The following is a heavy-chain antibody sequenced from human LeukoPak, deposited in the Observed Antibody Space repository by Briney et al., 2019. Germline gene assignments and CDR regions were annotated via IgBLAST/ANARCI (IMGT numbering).Heavy chain of an antibody. CDR1: GVSISSGGYS. Sequence: SQTLSLTCAVSGVSISSGGYSWSWIRQPPGKGLEWIGYIYHSGSTYYNPSLKSRVTISVDRSKNQFSLKLSSVTAADTAVYYCARLRKGDDYGDYRLDYWGQGTLVTVSS. CDR2: IYHSGST. D-gene: IGHD4-17*01. V-gene: IGHV4-30-2*01. J-gene: IGHJ4*02. CDR3: ARLRKGDDYGDYRLDY.